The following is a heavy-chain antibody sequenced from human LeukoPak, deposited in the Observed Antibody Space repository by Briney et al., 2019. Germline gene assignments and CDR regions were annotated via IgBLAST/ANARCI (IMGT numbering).Heavy chain of an antibody. D-gene: IGHD1-26*01. CDR3: ARAGAIVTSHFDY. Sequence: ASVKVSCKASGYTFTTYGISWVRQATGQGLEWMGWISASNGNTNYGQKVQGRVTMTTDTSTSTAYMDLRSLRSDYTAVYYCARAGAIVTSHFDYWGQGTLVTVSS. V-gene: IGHV1-18*01. CDR1: GYTFTTYG. J-gene: IGHJ4*02. CDR2: ISASNGNT.